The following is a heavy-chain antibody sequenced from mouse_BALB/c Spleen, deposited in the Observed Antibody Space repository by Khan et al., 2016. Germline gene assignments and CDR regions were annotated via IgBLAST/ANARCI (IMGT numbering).Heavy chain of an antibody. CDR2: INPDIGDT. CDR3: GRSGDYEGFAY. V-gene: IGHV1-20*01. CDR1: GHSITGYF. Sequence: VRLQQSGPELVKPGASVKLSCTASGHSITGYFMNWVLQSPGKSLEWIGCINPDIGDTFYTQNFKGKATLTVDTSSSTAHLELLSLTSEDTAVYYCGRSGDYEGFAYWGQGTLVTVSA. D-gene: IGHD2-4*01. J-gene: IGHJ3*01.